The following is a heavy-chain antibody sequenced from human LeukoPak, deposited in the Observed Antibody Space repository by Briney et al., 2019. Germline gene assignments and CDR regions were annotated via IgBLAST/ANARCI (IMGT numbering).Heavy chain of an antibody. CDR1: GFTVSSNY. J-gene: IGHJ6*02. D-gene: IGHD6-19*01. CDR2: IYSGGRT. Sequence: PGGSLRLSCAASGFTVSSNYMSWVRQAPGKGLEWVSVIYSGGRTYYADSVKGRFTISRHNSKNTLYLQMNSLRAKDTAVYYCARTSSGLHMDVWGQGTTVTVSS. CDR3: ARTSSGLHMDV. V-gene: IGHV3-53*04.